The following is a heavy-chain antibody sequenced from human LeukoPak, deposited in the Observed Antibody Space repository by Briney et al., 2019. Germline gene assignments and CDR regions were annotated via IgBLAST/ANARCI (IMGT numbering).Heavy chain of an antibody. CDR2: ISGSGGST. D-gene: IGHD3-22*01. J-gene: IGHJ4*02. CDR1: GFTFSSYA. CDR3: AKELLSKGTMIEWLDY. V-gene: IGHV3-23*01. Sequence: GGSLRLSCAASGFTFSSYAMSWVRQAPGKGLEWVSAISGSGGSTYYADSVKGRFTISRDNSKNTLYLQMNSLRAEDTAVYYCAKELLSKGTMIEWLDYWGQGTLVTVSS.